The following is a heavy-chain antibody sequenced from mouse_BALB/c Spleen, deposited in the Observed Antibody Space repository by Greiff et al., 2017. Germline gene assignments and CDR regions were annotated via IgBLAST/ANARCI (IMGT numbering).Heavy chain of an antibody. CDR2: ISYSGST. J-gene: IGHJ2*01. CDR3: ARGTGTFDY. CDR1: GYSITSDYA. D-gene: IGHD4-1*01. Sequence: EVQGVESGPGLVKPSQSLSLTCTVTGYSITSDYAWNWIRQFPGNKLEWMGYISYSGSTSYNPSLKSRISITRDTSKNQFFLQLNSVTTEDTATYCCARGTGTFDYWGQGTTLTVSS. V-gene: IGHV3-2*02.